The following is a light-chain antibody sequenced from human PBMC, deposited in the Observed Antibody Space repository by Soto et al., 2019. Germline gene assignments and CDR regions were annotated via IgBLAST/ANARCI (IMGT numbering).Light chain of an antibody. V-gene: IGKV1-39*01. J-gene: IGKJ2*01. CDR1: QNIIFY. CDR2: AAS. Sequence: DIQMTQSPSSLSESVGDKVTITCRASQNIIFYLNCYQQKPGKAPKLLIYAASNLQSGFPSRFSGIGSGTDFTLTISSLQPEDFASYFCQQSYTTPVYSFGQGTKVEIK. CDR3: QQSYTTPVYS.